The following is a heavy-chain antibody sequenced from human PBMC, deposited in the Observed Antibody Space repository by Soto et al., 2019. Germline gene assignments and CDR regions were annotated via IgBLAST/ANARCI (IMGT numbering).Heavy chain of an antibody. CDR3: ARPGTDCSGGSCYFVPEYVQH. V-gene: IGHV3-33*01. D-gene: IGHD2-15*01. CDR1: GFTFSAYG. CDR2: IWHDGSQK. Sequence: QVQLVESGGGVVQPGRSLRLSCSASGFTFSAYGMHWVRQAPGKGPEWVAIIWHDGSQKYYAESVKGRFIISRDNPKDTLYLQMKNLRVEDTAVYYCARPGTDCSGGSCYFVPEYVQHWGRGTMVSDSS. J-gene: IGHJ1*01.